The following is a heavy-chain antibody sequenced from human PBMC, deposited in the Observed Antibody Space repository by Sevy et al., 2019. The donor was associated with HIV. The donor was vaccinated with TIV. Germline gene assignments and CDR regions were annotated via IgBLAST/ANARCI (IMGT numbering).Heavy chain of an antibody. J-gene: IGHJ6*02. CDR1: GFSFSYYG. D-gene: IGHD1-26*01. Sequence: GESLKISCIGSGFSFSYYGIRWVRQAPGKGLDWVALISHDGINEYYADSVKGRFTISRDNSKNTVYLEMNSLRNEDTAIYFCANAYSGSYSHSYLYALDVWGQGTTVTVSS. V-gene: IGHV3-30*18. CDR3: ANAYSGSYSHSYLYALDV. CDR2: ISHDGINE.